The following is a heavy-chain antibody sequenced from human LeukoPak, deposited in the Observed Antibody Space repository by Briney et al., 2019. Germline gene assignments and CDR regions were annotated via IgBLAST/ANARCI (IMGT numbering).Heavy chain of an antibody. J-gene: IGHJ4*02. CDR1: GGTFSSYA. Sequence: GASVKVSCKASGGTFSSYAISWVRQAPGQGLEWMGGIIPFFGTANYAQKFQGRVTITTDESTSTAYMELSSLRSEDTAVYYCAREVAAGTFDYWGQGTLVTVSS. D-gene: IGHD6-13*01. V-gene: IGHV1-69*05. CDR3: AREVAAGTFDY. CDR2: IIPFFGTA.